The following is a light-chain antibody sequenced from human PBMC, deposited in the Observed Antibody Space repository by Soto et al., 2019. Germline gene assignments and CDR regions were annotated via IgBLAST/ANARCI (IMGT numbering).Light chain of an antibody. Sequence: PSSFSASTGDRVTITCRASQGISSYLAWYQQKPGKAPKLLIYAASTLQSGVPSRFSGSGSGTDFTLTISCQQSEDFATYYCQQYYSYPRTFGGGTKVDIK. CDR1: QGISSY. CDR2: AAS. V-gene: IGKV1-8*01. J-gene: IGKJ4*01. CDR3: QQYYSYPRT.